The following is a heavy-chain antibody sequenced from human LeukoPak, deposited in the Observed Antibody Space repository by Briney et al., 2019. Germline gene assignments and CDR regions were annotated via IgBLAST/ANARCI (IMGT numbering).Heavy chain of an antibody. CDR1: GYTFTSYY. CDR2: INPSGGST. J-gene: IGHJ6*03. D-gene: IGHD3-3*01. CDR3: ARMVGGTYYDFWSGYFPSNFGRNYYYYMDV. V-gene: IGHV1-46*01. Sequence: ASVKVSCKASGYTFTSYYMHWVRQAPGQGLEWMGIINPSGGSTSYAQKFQGRVTMTRDMSTSTVYMELSSLRSEDTAVYYCARMVGGTYYDFWSGYFPSNFGRNYYYYMDVWGKGTTVTVSS.